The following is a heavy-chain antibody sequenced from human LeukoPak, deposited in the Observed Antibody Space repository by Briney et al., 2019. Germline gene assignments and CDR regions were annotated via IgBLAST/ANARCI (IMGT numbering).Heavy chain of an antibody. V-gene: IGHV3-11*04. J-gene: IGHJ4*02. CDR2: ISESGDII. Sequence: GGSLRLSCAASGFTFSDYYMSWIRQPPGQGLEWISYISESGDIIFYADSVKGRFTISRDNAKNSLYLQMNGLRAEDTAVYYCASGTYGYGLAYWGQGTLVTVSS. D-gene: IGHD5-18*01. CDR1: GFTFSDYY. CDR3: ASGTYGYGLAY.